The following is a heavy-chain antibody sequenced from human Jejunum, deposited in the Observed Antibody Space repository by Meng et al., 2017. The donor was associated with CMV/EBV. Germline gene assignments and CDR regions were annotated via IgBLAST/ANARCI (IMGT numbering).Heavy chain of an antibody. CDR3: AKDMGF. CDR1: GFTFSSYA. CDR2: ISGSGATT. J-gene: IGHJ1*01. D-gene: IGHD1-26*01. V-gene: IGHV3-23*01. Sequence: GSLRLSCIGAGFTFSSYAMSWVRQLPGKGLEWVSSISGSGATTYYADSVKGRFAISRDNSRNTLFLQMSGLRADDTGIYYCAKDMGFWGPGTLVTVSS.